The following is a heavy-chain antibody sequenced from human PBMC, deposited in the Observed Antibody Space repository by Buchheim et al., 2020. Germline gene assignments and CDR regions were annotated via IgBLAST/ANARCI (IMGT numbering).Heavy chain of an antibody. Sequence: EVQLVESGGGLVQPGGSLRLSCAASGFTFSSYEMNWVRQALGKGLEWVSYISASGDTIYYADSVEGRFTISRDTAKSSLYLQMNGLRAEDTAIYYCARASIMKYWGQGTL. CDR1: GFTFSSYE. D-gene: IGHD3-16*01. CDR3: ARASIMKY. J-gene: IGHJ4*02. V-gene: IGHV3-48*03. CDR2: ISASGDTI.